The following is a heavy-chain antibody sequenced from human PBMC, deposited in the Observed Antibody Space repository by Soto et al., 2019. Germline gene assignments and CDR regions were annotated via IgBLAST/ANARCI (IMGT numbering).Heavy chain of an antibody. V-gene: IGHV3-33*01. CDR3: ATTGPY. Sequence: GGSLRLSCAASGFTFSSYGMHWVRQAPGKGLEWVAVIWFDGSNKFYADSVKGRFTISRDNSKYTVSLQMNSLRDEDSAAYYCATTGPYWGQGTLVTVSS. CDR2: IWFDGSNK. J-gene: IGHJ4*02. CDR1: GFTFSSYG.